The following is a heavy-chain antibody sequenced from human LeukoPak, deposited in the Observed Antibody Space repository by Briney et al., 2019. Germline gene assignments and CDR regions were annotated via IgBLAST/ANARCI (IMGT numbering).Heavy chain of an antibody. D-gene: IGHD5-18*01. V-gene: IGHV4-30-4*08. J-gene: IGHJ4*02. CDR1: GGSISSGGYY. Sequence: KSSETLSLTCTVSGGSISSGGYYWSWIRQHPGKGLEWIGYIYYSGSTYYNPSLKSRVTISVDTSKNQFSLKLSSVTAADTAVYYCARAVDTAMAVDYWGQGTLVTVSS. CDR2: IYYSGST. CDR3: ARAVDTAMAVDY.